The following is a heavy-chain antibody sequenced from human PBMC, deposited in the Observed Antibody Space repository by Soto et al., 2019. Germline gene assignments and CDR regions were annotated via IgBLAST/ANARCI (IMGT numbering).Heavy chain of an antibody. CDR1: GGSFSGYS. V-gene: IGHV4-34*01. Sequence: QVQLQPWGAGLLKPSETLSLTCVVYGGSFSGYSWSWIRQSPGKGLEWIGEINRSGSTKYNPSLKSRVTISVDTSRNHFSLKLTSVTAADTAVYYCVRAVVAATLGWFDPWGQGTLVTVSS. CDR2: INRSGST. J-gene: IGHJ5*02. D-gene: IGHD2-15*01. CDR3: VRAVVAATLGWFDP.